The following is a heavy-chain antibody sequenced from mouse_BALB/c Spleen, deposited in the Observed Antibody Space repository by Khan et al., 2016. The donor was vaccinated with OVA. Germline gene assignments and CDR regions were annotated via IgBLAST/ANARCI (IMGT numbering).Heavy chain of an antibody. J-gene: IGHJ2*01. CDR2: ISYSGST. D-gene: IGHD1-1*01. CDR1: GYSITSDYA. V-gene: IGHV3-2*02. CDR3: ARVNYYGYYFDY. Sequence: VQLKESGPGLVKPSQSLSLTCTVTGYSITSDYAWNWIRQFPGNKLEWMGYISYSGSTSYNPSLKSRISITRDTSKNQFFLQLNSVTTEDTATYYWARVNYYGYYFDYWGQGTTLTVSS.